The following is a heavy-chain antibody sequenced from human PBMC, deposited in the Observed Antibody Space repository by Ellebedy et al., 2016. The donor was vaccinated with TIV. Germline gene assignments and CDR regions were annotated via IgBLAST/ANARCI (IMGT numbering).Heavy chain of an antibody. CDR1: GFTFDDYA. V-gene: IGHV3-43*02. CDR3: ANGGRGYTSAWGPEKY. J-gene: IGHJ4*02. D-gene: IGHD6-19*01. CDR2: ISGDGGST. Sequence: GESLKISCATSGFTFDDYAMHWVRQAPGKGLEWVSVISGDGGSTSYADSVKGRFTISRDNSKNSLYLRMNSLRVEDTAFYYCANGGRGYTSAWGPEKYWGQGTLVTVSS.